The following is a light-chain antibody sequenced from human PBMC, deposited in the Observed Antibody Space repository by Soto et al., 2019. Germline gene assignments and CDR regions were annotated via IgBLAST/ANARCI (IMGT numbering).Light chain of an antibody. V-gene: IGLV2-14*01. CDR1: SSDVGGYHY. CDR2: EVS. J-gene: IGLJ3*02. Sequence: QSALTQPASVSGSPGQSITISCTGTSSDVGGYHYVSWYQQHPGKAPKLMIYEVSNRPSGGSNRFSGSKSGNTASLTISGLQADDEADYYCNSYTSSSPRVFGGGTKLTVL. CDR3: NSYTSSSPRV.